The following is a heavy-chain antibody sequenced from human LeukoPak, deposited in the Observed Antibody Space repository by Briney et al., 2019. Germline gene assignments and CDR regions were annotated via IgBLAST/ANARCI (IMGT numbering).Heavy chain of an antibody. D-gene: IGHD3-22*01. V-gene: IGHV4-39*01. CDR2: IYYSGST. Sequence: SETLSLTCTVSGGSISSSSYYWGWIRQPPGKGLEWIGSIYYSGSTYYNPSLKSRVTISVDTSENQFSLKLSSVTAADTAVYYCASHQGRTYYYDSSGYYSDYWGQGTLVTVSS. CDR3: ASHQGRTYYYDSSGYYSDY. J-gene: IGHJ4*02. CDR1: GGSISSSSYY.